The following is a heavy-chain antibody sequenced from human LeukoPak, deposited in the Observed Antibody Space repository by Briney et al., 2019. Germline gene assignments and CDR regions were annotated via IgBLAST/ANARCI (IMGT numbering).Heavy chain of an antibody. CDR2: ISGSGGST. CDR3: AKDGDFWSGYCPDY. J-gene: IGHJ4*02. D-gene: IGHD3-3*01. Sequence: GGSLRLSCAASGFTFSSYAMTWVRQAPGKGLEWVSAISGSGGSTYYADSVKGRFTISRDNSKNTLYLQMNSLRAEDTAVYYCAKDGDFWSGYCPDYWGQGTLVTVSS. V-gene: IGHV3-23*01. CDR1: GFTFSSYA.